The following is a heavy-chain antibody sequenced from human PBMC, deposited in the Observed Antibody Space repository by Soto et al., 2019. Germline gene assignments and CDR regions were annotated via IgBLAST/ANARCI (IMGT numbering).Heavy chain of an antibody. V-gene: IGHV4-59*08. J-gene: IGHJ4*02. Sequence: SETLSLTCNVSGGSISRYYWSWIRQPPGKGLECLGYISYSGATNYNPSLKSRVTMSIDTSKNQFSLQLKSVTAADTAVYYCARGFAIDWYTYYFDYWGQGPLVTVSS. D-gene: IGHD3-9*01. CDR1: GGSISRYY. CDR3: ARGFAIDWYTYYFDY. CDR2: ISYSGAT.